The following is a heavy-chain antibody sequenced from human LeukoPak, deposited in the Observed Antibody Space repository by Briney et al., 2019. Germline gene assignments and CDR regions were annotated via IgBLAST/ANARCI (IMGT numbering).Heavy chain of an antibody. V-gene: IGHV3-21*01. CDR3: ARDQATNDFPDAFDI. CDR2: ISSSSSYI. Sequence: GGSLRLSCAASGFTFSSYSMIWVRQAPGKGLEWVSSISSSSSYIYYADSVKGRFTISRDNAKNSLYLQMNSLRAEDTAVYYCARDQATNDFPDAFDIWGQGTMVTVSS. D-gene: IGHD3-3*01. CDR1: GFTFSSYS. J-gene: IGHJ3*02.